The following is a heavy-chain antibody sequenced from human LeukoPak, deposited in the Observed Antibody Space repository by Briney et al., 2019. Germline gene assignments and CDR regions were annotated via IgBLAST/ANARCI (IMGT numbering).Heavy chain of an antibody. CDR3: AKVVSSWDIYDY. J-gene: IGHJ4*02. D-gene: IGHD6-13*01. CDR1: GFTFSNYG. V-gene: IGHV3-30*02. CDR2: IRYDGDAK. Sequence: PGGSLRLSCAASGFTFSNYGMHWVRQAPGKGLEWVAFIRYDGDAKFYADSVKGRFTVSRDNSKDTLSVQMSSLRAEDTAVYYCAKVVSSWDIYDYWGQGTLVTVSS.